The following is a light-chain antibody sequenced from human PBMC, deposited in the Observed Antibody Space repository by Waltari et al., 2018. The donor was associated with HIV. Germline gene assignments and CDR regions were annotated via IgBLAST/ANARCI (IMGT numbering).Light chain of an antibody. CDR2: WAS. J-gene: IGKJ4*01. V-gene: IGKV4-1*01. Sequence: DIVMTQSPDSLAVSLGERATINCTSSRTVFYSSDNRNYLAWYRQRPGQSPKVLMFWASTRAYGVPARFSGSGSGTDFSLTLSSLQADDVGIYYCQQYFRVPPTFGGGTKVEI. CDR3: QQYFRVPPT. CDR1: RTVFYSSDNRNY.